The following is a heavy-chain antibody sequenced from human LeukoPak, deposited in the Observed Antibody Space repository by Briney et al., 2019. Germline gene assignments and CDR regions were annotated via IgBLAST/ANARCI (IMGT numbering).Heavy chain of an antibody. CDR1: GGTFSSYA. J-gene: IGHJ2*01. Sequence: SVKVSCEASGGTFSSYAISWVRQAPGQGLEWMGGIIPIFGTANYAQKFQGRVTFTADESTSTAYMELSSLRSEDTAVYYCARLFGDAVAGRVSVWYFDLWGRGTLVTVSS. V-gene: IGHV1-69*01. CDR3: ARLFGDAVAGRVSVWYFDL. CDR2: IIPIFGTA. D-gene: IGHD6-19*01.